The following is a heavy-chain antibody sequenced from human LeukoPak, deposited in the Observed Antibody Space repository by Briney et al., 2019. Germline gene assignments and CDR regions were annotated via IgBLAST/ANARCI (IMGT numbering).Heavy chain of an antibody. V-gene: IGHV3-30*02. CDR1: GFTFSSYG. CDR2: IRYDGSNK. CDR3: AKDGASYYYDSSGHIDY. D-gene: IGHD3-22*01. J-gene: IGHJ4*02. Sequence: GGSLRLSCAASGFTFSSYGMHWVRQAPGKGLEWVAFIRYDGSNKYYADSVKGRFTISRDNSKNTLYLQMNSLRAEDTAVYYCAKDGASYYYDSSGHIDYWGQGTLVTVSS.